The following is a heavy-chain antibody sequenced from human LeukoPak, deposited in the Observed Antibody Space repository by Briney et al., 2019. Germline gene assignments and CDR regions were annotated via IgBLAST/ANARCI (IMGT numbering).Heavy chain of an antibody. Sequence: GESLKISCKGSGYSFTTYWIGWVRPMPGKGLEWMGIIYPGDSDTRYSPSFQGQVTISVDKSISTAYLQWSSLKASDTAMYYCARRYCSGGTCYSAIDYWGQGTLVTVSS. CDR3: ARRYCSGGTCYSAIDY. CDR1: GYSFTTYW. V-gene: IGHV5-51*01. CDR2: IYPGDSDT. D-gene: IGHD2-15*01. J-gene: IGHJ4*02.